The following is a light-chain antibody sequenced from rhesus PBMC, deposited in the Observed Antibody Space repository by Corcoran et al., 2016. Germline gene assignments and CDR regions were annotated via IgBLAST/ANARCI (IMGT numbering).Light chain of an antibody. Sequence: DIQMTQSPSSLSASVGDTVTITCRASQDISNYLAWYQQKPGKAPKPLIYYASTLESGAPSRFRGSGSGTAFTLTISRLQPEDFAIYYCQKHNSYPRTFGQGTKVEIK. CDR3: QKHNSYPRT. J-gene: IGKJ1*01. V-gene: IGKV1S14*01. CDR1: QDISNY. CDR2: YAS.